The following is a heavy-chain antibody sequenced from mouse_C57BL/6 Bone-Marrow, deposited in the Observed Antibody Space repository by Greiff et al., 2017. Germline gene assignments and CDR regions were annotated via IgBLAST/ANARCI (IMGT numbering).Heavy chain of an antibody. J-gene: IGHJ4*01. D-gene: IGHD2-4*01. Sequence: VQLQQSGPELVKPGASVKLSCKASGYTFTSYDINWVKQRPGQGLEWIGWIYPRDGSTKYNEKFKGKATLTVDTSSSTAYMELHSLTSEDSAVYFCASGYDYDLYAMDYWGQGTSVTVSS. CDR2: IYPRDGST. V-gene: IGHV1-85*01. CDR3: ASGYDYDLYAMDY. CDR1: GYTFTSYD.